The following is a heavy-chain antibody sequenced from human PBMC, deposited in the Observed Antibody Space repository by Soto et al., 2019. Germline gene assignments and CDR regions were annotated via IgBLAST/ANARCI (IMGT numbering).Heavy chain of an antibody. CDR2: ITGSGGNT. CDR3: ASTPDYGDLFVDY. CDR1: GFTFTSYA. D-gene: IGHD4-17*01. J-gene: IGHJ4*02. V-gene: IGHV3-23*01. Sequence: GGSLRLSCAASGFTFTSYAMTWVRQAPGKGLEWVADITGSGGNTYYADSVKGRFTISRDNSKNTLYVQMNSLRAEDTAVYYCASTPDYGDLFVDYWGQGTLVTVSS.